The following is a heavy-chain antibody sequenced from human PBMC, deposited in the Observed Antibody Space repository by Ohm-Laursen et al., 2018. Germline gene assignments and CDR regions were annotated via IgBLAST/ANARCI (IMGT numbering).Heavy chain of an antibody. CDR2: IRASGGST. D-gene: IGHD4-17*01. CDR1: GFSFEDYA. J-gene: IGHJ4*02. V-gene: IGHV3-23*01. CDR3: AKFYPVTLDY. Sequence: SLRLSCAASGFSFEDYAMTWVRQAPGKGLEWVSTIRASGGSTYYADSVKGRFTISRDNSKNTVHLQMNSLRADDTAVYYCAKFYPVTLDYWGQGTLVTVSS.